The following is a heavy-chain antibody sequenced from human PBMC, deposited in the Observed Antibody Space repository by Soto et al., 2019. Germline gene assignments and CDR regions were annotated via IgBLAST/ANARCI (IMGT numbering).Heavy chain of an antibody. V-gene: IGHV2-5*02. CDR1: GFSLSTSGVG. Sequence: QITLKESGPTLVKPTQTLTLTCTFSGFSLSTSGVGVGWIRQPPGKALEWLALIYWDDDKRYSPSLKSRLTITKDTSKNQVVLTMTNMDPVDTATYYCAHSPNWNYYNNWFDPWCQGTLVTVSS. CDR2: IYWDDDK. J-gene: IGHJ5*02. D-gene: IGHD1-7*01. CDR3: AHSPNWNYYNNWFDP.